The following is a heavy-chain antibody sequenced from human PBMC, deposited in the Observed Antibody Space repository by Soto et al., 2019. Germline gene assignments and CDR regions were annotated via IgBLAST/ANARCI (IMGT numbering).Heavy chain of an antibody. V-gene: IGHV3-15*01. D-gene: IGHD2-15*01. CDR2: IKSKVADGTT. CDR1: GFTFNNGW. Sequence: EVELVESGGGLVKPGGSLRLSCAASGFTFNNGWMSWVRHAPGKGLEWVERIKSKVADGTTDYSAPVQGRFTMSRDDSKNTVHLQMSSLKTEDTAVYYCTTDSTQTFCDGGPCYSVLTKIHDSWGQGTLVTVSS. J-gene: IGHJ4*02. CDR3: TTDSTQTFCDGGPCYSVLTKIHDS.